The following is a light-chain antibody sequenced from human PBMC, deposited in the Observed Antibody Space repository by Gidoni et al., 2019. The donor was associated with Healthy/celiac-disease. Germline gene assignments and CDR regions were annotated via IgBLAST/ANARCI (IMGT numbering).Light chain of an antibody. CDR2: YAS. CDR1: QSVSSY. Sequence: EIVLTQSPATLSLSPGDRATLSCRSSQSVSSYLAWYQQKPGQAPRLLSYYASNMDPGIPARFSGSGSGTDFTLTISSLEPEDFAIYYCQQRSNWPPTFGQGTKVEIK. V-gene: IGKV3-11*01. CDR3: QQRSNWPPT. J-gene: IGKJ1*01.